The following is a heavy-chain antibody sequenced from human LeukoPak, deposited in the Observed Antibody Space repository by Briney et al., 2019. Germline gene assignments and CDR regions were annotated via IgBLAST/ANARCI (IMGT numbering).Heavy chain of an antibody. V-gene: IGHV1-2*02. CDR1: GFSFTDYY. D-gene: IGHD2-21*02. J-gene: IGHJ4*02. CDR2: INPHSGGT. Sequence: ASVKVSRKASGFSFTDYYMHWVRQAPGQGLEWMGYINPHSGGTSSPQKFQGRVTMTTDTSISAAYMELSSLISDDTAMYYCVREGNELLSKNFDYWGQGTLVTVSS. CDR3: VREGNELLSKNFDY.